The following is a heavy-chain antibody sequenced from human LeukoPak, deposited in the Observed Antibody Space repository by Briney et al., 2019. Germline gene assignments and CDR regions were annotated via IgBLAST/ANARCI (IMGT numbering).Heavy chain of an antibody. Sequence: GESLKISCKGSGYIFTSYWIGWVRQMPGKGLECMCIIYPGDSDTRNSPSFQGQVTISADKSISTAYLQWSSLKASDTAMYYCARHLGRFSMDVWGKGTTVTVSS. CDR1: GYIFTSYW. CDR2: IYPGDSDT. CDR3: ARHLGRFSMDV. D-gene: IGHD3-3*01. V-gene: IGHV5-51*01. J-gene: IGHJ6*04.